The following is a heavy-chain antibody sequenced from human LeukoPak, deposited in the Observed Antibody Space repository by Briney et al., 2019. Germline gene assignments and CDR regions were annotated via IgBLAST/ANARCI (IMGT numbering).Heavy chain of an antibody. J-gene: IGHJ6*02. CDR3: ARPRGTADYYYYGMDV. Sequence: SETLSLTCAVYGGSFSGYYWSWIRQPPGKGLEWIGEINHSGSTNYNPSLKSRVTISVDTSKNQFSLKLSSVTAADTAVYYCARPRGTADYYYYGMDVWGQGTTVTVSS. V-gene: IGHV4-34*01. CDR2: INHSGST. D-gene: IGHD1-26*01. CDR1: GGSFSGYY.